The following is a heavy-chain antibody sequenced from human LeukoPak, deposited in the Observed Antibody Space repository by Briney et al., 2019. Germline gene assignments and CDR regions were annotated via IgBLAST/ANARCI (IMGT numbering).Heavy chain of an antibody. CDR3: ASFRVRGVIPYMDV. Sequence: SSETLSLTCAVYGGSFSGYYWSWIRQPPGKGLEWIGEINHSGSTNYNPSLKSRVTISVDTSKNQFSLKLSSVTAADTAVYYCASFRVRGVIPYMDVWGKGTTVTVSS. J-gene: IGHJ6*03. CDR2: INHSGST. D-gene: IGHD3-10*01. CDR1: GGSFSGYY. V-gene: IGHV4-34*01.